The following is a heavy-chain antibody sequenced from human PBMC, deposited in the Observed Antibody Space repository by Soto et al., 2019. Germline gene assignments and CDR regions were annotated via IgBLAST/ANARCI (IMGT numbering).Heavy chain of an antibody. Sequence: PSETLSLTCAVYGGSFSGYYWSWIRQPPGKGLEWIGEINHSGSTNYNPSLKSRVTISVDTSKNQFSLKLSSVTAADTAVYYCARVAARPILASYYYYYGMDVWGQGTTVTVSS. D-gene: IGHD6-6*01. CDR3: ARVAARPILASYYYYYGMDV. V-gene: IGHV4-34*01. CDR1: GGSFSGYY. CDR2: INHSGST. J-gene: IGHJ6*02.